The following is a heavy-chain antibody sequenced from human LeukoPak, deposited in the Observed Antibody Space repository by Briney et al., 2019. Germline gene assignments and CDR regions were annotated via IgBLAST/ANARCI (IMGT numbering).Heavy chain of an antibody. Sequence: GGSLRLSCAASGFTFSSYAMSWVSQTPGKGLEWVSTISGSGGSTYYADSVKGRFTISRDNSKNTLYLQMNSLRAEDTAVYYCAKNAAAGRGRAFDIWGQGTLVTVSS. J-gene: IGHJ3*02. CDR1: GFTFSSYA. CDR3: AKNAAAGRGRAFDI. CDR2: ISGSGGST. D-gene: IGHD6-13*01. V-gene: IGHV3-23*01.